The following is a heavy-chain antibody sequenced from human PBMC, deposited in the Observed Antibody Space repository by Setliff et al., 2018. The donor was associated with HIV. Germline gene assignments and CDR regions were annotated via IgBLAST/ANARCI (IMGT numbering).Heavy chain of an antibody. CDR1: GFSFRNSFYN. Sequence: SETLSLTCNVSGFSFRNSFYNWGWVRQPPGKGLEWIGTIYYSGTTYYNPSLKSRVTMSIDTSQNQFSLKLTSVTATDTAVYYCARHRYSSSINWFDPWGQGTLVTVSS. CDR2: IYYSGTT. J-gene: IGHJ5*02. V-gene: IGHV4-39*01. D-gene: IGHD6-13*01. CDR3: ARHRYSSSINWFDP.